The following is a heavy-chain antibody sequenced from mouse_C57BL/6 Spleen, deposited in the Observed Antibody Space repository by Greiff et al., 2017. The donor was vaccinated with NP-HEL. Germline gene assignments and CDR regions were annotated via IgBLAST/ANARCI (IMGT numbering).Heavy chain of an antibody. V-gene: IGHV1-15*01. Sequence: VQLQQPGAELVRPGASVTLSCKASGYTFTDYEMHWVKQTPVHGLEWIGAIDPETGGTAYNQKFKGKAILTADKSSSTAYMELRSLTSEDSAVYYCTRSNYFYAMDYWGQGTSVTVSS. D-gene: IGHD2-5*01. CDR3: TRSNYFYAMDY. CDR1: GYTFTDYE. J-gene: IGHJ4*01. CDR2: IDPETGGT.